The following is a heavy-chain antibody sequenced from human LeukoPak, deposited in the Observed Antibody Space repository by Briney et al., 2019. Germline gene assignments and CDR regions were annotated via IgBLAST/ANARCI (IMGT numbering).Heavy chain of an antibody. V-gene: IGHV4-39*01. CDR2: IYYSSST. J-gene: IGHJ4*02. CDR1: GGSISSSSYY. CDR3: ASPRGWNGSTSFDY. Sequence: SGTLSLTCTVSGGSISSSSYYRGWIRQPPGKGLEWIGSIYYSSSTKYNPSLKSRVTLSVDTSKNPFSLKLSSVTAADTAVYYCASPRGWNGSTSFDYWGQGTLVSVSS. D-gene: IGHD1-1*01.